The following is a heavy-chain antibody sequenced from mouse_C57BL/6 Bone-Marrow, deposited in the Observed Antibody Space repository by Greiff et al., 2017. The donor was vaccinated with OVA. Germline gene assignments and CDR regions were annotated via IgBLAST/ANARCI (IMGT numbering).Heavy chain of an antibody. D-gene: IGHD2-5*01. CDR2: IYPRSGNT. Sequence: VKLQESGAELARPGASVKLSCKASGYTFTSYGISWVKQRTGQGLEWIGEIYPRSGNTYYNEKFKGKATLTADKSSSTAYMELRSLTSEDSAVYFCARHLYSNYVGWYFDVWGTGTTVTVSS. CDR3: ARHLYSNYVGWYFDV. V-gene: IGHV1-81*01. J-gene: IGHJ1*03. CDR1: GYTFTSYG.